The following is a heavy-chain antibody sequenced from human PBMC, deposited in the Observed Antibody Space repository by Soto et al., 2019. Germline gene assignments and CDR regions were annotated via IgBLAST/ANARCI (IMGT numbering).Heavy chain of an antibody. CDR1: GYTFTSYG. Sequence: ASVKVSCKASGYTFTSYGISWVRQAPGQGLEWMGWISAYNGNTNYAQKLQGRVTMTTDTSTSTAYMELRSLRSDDTAVYYCASQCSSPSCYVGNYYYYGMDVWGQGTTVTVSS. J-gene: IGHJ6*02. CDR2: ISAYNGNT. D-gene: IGHD2-2*01. CDR3: ASQCSSPSCYVGNYYYYGMDV. V-gene: IGHV1-18*01.